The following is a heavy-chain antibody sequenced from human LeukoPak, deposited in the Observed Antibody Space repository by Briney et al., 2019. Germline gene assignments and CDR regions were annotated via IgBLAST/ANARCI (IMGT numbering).Heavy chain of an antibody. D-gene: IGHD3-10*01. Sequence: GESLKISCQVSGYIFTHYWIGWVRQMPGKGLESMGIIYPADSDTTYSPSFPGQVTISADKSISTVYLQWSSLKASDTAMYYCARQSRDGSKTRGYYFDYWGQGTLVTVSS. CDR2: IYPADSDT. CDR3: ARQSRDGSKTRGYYFDY. J-gene: IGHJ4*02. V-gene: IGHV5-51*01. CDR1: GYIFTHYW.